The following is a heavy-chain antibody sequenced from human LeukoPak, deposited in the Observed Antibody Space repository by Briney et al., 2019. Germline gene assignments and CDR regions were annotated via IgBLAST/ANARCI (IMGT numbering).Heavy chain of an antibody. Sequence: SDTQSLTCSVCVGPIRSSHYYWRWIRRPPGKGLEWFGNIYYSGSTYYNPSLKSRVTISVDTSKNQFSLKLSSVTAADTAVYYCARPDYYYYNMDVWGKGTTVTVSS. V-gene: IGHV4-39*01. CDR1: VGPIRSSHYY. CDR2: IYYSGST. CDR3: ARPDYYYYNMDV. J-gene: IGHJ6*03.